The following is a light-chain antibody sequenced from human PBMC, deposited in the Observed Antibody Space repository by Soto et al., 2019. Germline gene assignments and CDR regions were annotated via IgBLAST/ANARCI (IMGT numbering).Light chain of an antibody. CDR3: QQLNDSPWT. CDR2: GAS. Sequence: IRLTKSPSSLSASEWDIVTITCRASPAIASFLAWYQQKPGTAPKLLIYGASTLQSGVPSRFSGSRSGTDYTLTIASLQPEDFATHYCQQLNDSPWTFGQETRLEIK. V-gene: IGKV1-9*01. J-gene: IGKJ5*01. CDR1: PAIASF.